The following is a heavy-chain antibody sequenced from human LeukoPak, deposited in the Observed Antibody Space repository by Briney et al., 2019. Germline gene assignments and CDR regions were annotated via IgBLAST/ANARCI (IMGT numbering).Heavy chain of an antibody. CDR3: AAMTTVTTEYFQH. D-gene: IGHD4-17*01. CDR1: GYTFTSYY. CDR2: INPSGGST. Sequence: VASVKVSCKASGYTFTSYYMHWVRQAPGQGLEWMGIINPSGGSTSYAQKFQGRVTITADESTSTAYMELSSLRSEDTAVYYCAAMTTVTTEYFQHWGQGTLVTVSS. V-gene: IGHV1-46*01. J-gene: IGHJ1*01.